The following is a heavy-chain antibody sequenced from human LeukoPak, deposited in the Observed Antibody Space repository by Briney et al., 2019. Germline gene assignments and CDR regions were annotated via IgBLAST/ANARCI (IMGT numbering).Heavy chain of an antibody. CDR1: GDSISSGTYY. V-gene: IGHV4-61*02. CDR2: IFTTGST. Sequence: KSTETLSLTCTVSGDSISSGTYYWSWIRQPAGKGLEWIGRIFTTGSTNYNPSLKSRVSISIDTSKNQFSLKLSSVTAADTAVYYCARDRLGTYWYFDLWGRGTLVTVSA. J-gene: IGHJ2*01. CDR3: ARDRLGTYWYFDL. D-gene: IGHD1-7*01.